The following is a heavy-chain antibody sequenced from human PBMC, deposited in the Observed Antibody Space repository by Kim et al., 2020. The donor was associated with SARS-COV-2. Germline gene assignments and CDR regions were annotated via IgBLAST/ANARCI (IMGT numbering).Heavy chain of an antibody. D-gene: IGHD3-3*01. Sequence: VESVKGRFTISRDNSKNTLYLQMNSLRTEDTAVFYCAKALAIFDHYYMDVWGKGTTVTVSS. CDR3: AKALAIFDHYYMDV. J-gene: IGHJ6*03. V-gene: IGHV3-30*02.